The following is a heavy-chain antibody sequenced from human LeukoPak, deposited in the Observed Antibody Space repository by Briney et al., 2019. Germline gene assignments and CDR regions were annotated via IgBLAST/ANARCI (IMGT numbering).Heavy chain of an antibody. CDR2: ISAYNGNT. Sequence: ASVKVSCKASGYTFTSYGISWVRQAPGQGLEWMGWISAYNGNTNYAQKLQGRVTMTTDTSTSTAYMELCSLRYDDTAVYYCATNILVRDIINWFDPWGQGTLVTVSS. J-gene: IGHJ5*02. D-gene: IGHD3-10*01. V-gene: IGHV1-18*01. CDR1: GYTFTSYG. CDR3: ATNILVRDIINWFDP.